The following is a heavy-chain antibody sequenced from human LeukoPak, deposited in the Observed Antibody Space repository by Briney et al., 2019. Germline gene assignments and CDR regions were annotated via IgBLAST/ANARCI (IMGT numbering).Heavy chain of an antibody. Sequence: ASVKVSCKASGYTFTGYHMHWVRQAPEQGLEWMGWINPNSGGTNYAQKFQGRVTMTRDTSISTAYMELSRLRSDDTAVYYCARDMYSGSYQPFDYWGQGTLVTVSS. CDR1: GYTFTGYH. D-gene: IGHD1-26*01. CDR3: ARDMYSGSYQPFDY. CDR2: INPNSGGT. V-gene: IGHV1-2*02. J-gene: IGHJ4*02.